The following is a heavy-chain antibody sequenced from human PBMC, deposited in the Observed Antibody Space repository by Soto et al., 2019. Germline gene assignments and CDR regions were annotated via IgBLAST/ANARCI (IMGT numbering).Heavy chain of an antibody. CDR1: GGTFSSYT. CDR3: NYGDFSRIDY. J-gene: IGHJ4*02. Sequence: SVKVSCKASGGTFSSYTISWVRQAPGQGLEWMGRIIPILGIANYAQKFQGRVTITADKSTSTAYMELSSLRSEDTDVYYCNYGDFSRIDYWGQGTLVTVSS. D-gene: IGHD4-17*01. CDR2: IIPILGIA. V-gene: IGHV1-69*02.